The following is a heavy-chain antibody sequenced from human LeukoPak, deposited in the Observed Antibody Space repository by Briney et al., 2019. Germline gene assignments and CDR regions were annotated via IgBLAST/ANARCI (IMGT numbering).Heavy chain of an antibody. CDR1: GYTFTSYY. J-gene: IGHJ5*02. CDR3: ARDPHARVGYCSGGSCYSWFDP. D-gene: IGHD2-15*01. CDR2: INPSGGST. V-gene: IGHV1-46*01. Sequence: ASLKVSCKASGYTFTSYYMHWVRQAPGQGLEWMGIINPSGGSTSYAQKFQGRVTMTRDTSTSTVYMELSGLRSEDTAVYYCARDPHARVGYCSGGSCYSWFDPWGQGTLVTVSS.